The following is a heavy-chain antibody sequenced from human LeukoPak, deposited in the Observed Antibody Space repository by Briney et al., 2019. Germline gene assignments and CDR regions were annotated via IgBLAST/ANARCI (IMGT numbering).Heavy chain of an antibody. CDR1: GFPFSTYA. Sequence: PGGSLRLSCAASGFPFSTYAMTWVRQAPGKGLEWVSAISGSGGGTYYADSVKGRFTISRDNSKNTLYLQMNSPRVEDTAVYYCARDRQPRKSSSWSVVLDNWGQGTLVTVSS. V-gene: IGHV3-23*01. CDR2: ISGSGGGT. J-gene: IGHJ4*02. CDR3: ARDRQPRKSSSWSVVLDN. D-gene: IGHD6-13*01.